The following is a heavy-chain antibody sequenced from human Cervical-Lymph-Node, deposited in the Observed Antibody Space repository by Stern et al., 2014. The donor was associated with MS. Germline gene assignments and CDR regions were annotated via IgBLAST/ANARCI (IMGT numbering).Heavy chain of an antibody. J-gene: IGHJ3*02. V-gene: IGHV1-69*18. CDR1: GGSFSSFA. CDR3: ARRPSIVNTCDI. Sequence: QVQLVQSGAEVKRPGSSVKVSCKASGGSFSSFAVHWVRQAPGQGLEWMGSIIPVSGATNYLQTVQGRVAITAEESPNTLYIQLSRLISEDTAVYYCARRPSIVNTCDIWGRGTAVCVPS. D-gene: IGHD3-16*01. CDR2: IIPVSGAT.